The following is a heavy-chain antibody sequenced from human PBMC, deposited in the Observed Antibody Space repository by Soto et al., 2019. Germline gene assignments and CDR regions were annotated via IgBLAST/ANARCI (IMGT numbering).Heavy chain of an antibody. CDR3: AKGGRVVVVTAAMPFTGFDY. CDR2: IRGSGGST. D-gene: IGHD2-2*01. J-gene: IGHJ4*02. CDR1: GFTFSSYA. Sequence: EVQLLESGGGLVQPGGSLRLSCAASGFTFSSYAMSWVRQAPGKGLEWVSAIRGSGGSTYYADSVKGRFTISRDNSKKTLYLQMNSLRAEDTAVYYCAKGGRVVVVTAAMPFTGFDYWGQGTLVTVSS. V-gene: IGHV3-23*01.